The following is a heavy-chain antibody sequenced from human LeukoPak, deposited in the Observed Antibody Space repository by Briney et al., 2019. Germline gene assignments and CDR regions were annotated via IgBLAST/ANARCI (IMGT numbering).Heavy chain of an antibody. V-gene: IGHV3-23*01. J-gene: IGHJ4*02. D-gene: IGHD2-2*01. CDR3: AKDERYCSSTSCKLSEFDY. CDR2: ISGSGGST. CDR1: GFTFSSYA. Sequence: GGSLRLSCAASGFTFSSYAMSWVRQAPGKGLEWVSAISGSGGSTYYADSVKGRFTISRDNSKNTLYLQMNSLRAEDTAAYYCAKDERYCSSTSCKLSEFDYWGQGTLVTVSS.